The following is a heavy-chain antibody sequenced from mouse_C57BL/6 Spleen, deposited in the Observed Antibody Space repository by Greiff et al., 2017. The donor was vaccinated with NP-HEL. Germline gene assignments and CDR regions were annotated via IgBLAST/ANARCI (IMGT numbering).Heavy chain of an antibody. J-gene: IGHJ2*01. D-gene: IGHD4-1*01. CDR1: GFSFNTYA. CDR3: VRHASGTGFDY. Sequence: EVQGVESGGGLVQPKGSLKLSCAASGFSFNTYAMNWVRQAPGQGLEWVARIRSKSNNYATYYADSVKDRFTISRDDSESMLYLQMNNLKTEDTAMYYCVRHASGTGFDYWGQGTTLTVSS. CDR2: IRSKSNNYAT. V-gene: IGHV10-1*01.